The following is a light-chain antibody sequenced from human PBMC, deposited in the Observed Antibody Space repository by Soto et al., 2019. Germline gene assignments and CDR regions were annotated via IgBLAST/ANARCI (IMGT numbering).Light chain of an antibody. J-gene: IGLJ1*01. CDR3: QSYDSSLSGSRV. V-gene: IGLV1-40*01. CDR2: GNS. CDR1: SSNIGAGYD. Sequence: SVLTQPPSVSGAPGQRVTISCTGSSSNIGAGYDVHWYQQLPGTAPKLLISGNSNRPSGVPDRFSGSKSGTSASLAITGLQAEDEADYYCQSYDSSLSGSRVFGTGTKLTVL.